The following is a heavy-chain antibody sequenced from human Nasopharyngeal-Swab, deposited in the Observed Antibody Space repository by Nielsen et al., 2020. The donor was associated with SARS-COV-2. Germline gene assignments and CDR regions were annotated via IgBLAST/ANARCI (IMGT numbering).Heavy chain of an antibody. J-gene: IGHJ4*02. CDR2: ISYDGGIK. Sequence: GESLKISCVASGFTGSSYAMPWVRQAPGKGLEWVAVISYDGGIKYCADSVKGRFTISRDNSKNTLYLQMDSLRPEDTAVYYCARTDSGSYMAYFDYWGQGTQVTVSS. CDR3: ARTDSGSYMAYFDY. CDR1: GFTGSSYA. V-gene: IGHV3-30-3*01. D-gene: IGHD1-26*01.